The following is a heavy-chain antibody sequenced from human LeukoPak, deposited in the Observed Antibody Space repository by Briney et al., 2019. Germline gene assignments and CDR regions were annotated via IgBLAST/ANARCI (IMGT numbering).Heavy chain of an antibody. CDR3: ASSHGSGSYYNGYGMDV. Sequence: PSETLSLTCTVSGGSISSYYWSWIRQPPGKGLEWIGYIYYSGSTNYNPSLKSRVTISIDTSKNQFSLKLSSVTAADTAVYYCASSHGSGSYYNGYGMDVWGQGTTVTVSS. CDR1: GGSISSYY. D-gene: IGHD3-10*01. V-gene: IGHV4-59*01. J-gene: IGHJ6*02. CDR2: IYYSGST.